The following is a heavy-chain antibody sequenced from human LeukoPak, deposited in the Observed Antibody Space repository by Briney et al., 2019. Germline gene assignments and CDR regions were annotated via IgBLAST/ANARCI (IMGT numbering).Heavy chain of an antibody. Sequence: GGSLRLSCAASGVTFSYYWMHWVRQAPGKGLVWVSRIDSDGSSRSYAGSVKGRFTISRDNAKNTLYLQMNSLRAEDTAVYYCVREGGDDPFENWGQGTLVTVSS. J-gene: IGHJ4*02. V-gene: IGHV3-74*01. CDR1: GVTFSYYW. D-gene: IGHD5-12*01. CDR2: IDSDGSSR. CDR3: VREGGDDPFEN.